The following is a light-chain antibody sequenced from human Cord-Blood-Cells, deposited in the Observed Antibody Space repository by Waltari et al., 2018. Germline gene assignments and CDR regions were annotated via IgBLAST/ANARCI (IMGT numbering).Light chain of an antibody. V-gene: IGLV2-14*01. CDR1: SSDVGGYNY. CDR2: DVS. CDR3: SSYTSSIVV. J-gene: IGLJ2*01. Sequence: QSALTQPASVSGSPGQSITISCTGTSSDVGGYNYVSWYQQHPGKAPKLMIYDVSKRPSGVSNRFSGSKSCTPASLTISGLQAEDEADYYCSSYTSSIVVFGGGTKLTVL.